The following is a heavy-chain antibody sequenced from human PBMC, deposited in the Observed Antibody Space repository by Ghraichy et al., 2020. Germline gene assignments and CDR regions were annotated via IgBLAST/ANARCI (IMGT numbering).Heavy chain of an antibody. V-gene: IGHV3-74*01. J-gene: IGHJ4*02. CDR3: AREYCSGGRCFFGTGGSHFDY. CDR2: IKSDGSST. CDR1: GFTLSNYW. Sequence: GGSLRLSCTASGFTLSNYWMHWVRQAPGKGLVWVSRIKSDGSSTTYADSVKGRFTISRDNARNTLYLQMNSLRAEDTGVYYCAREYCSGGRCFFGTGGSHFDYWGQGTLVTVSS. D-gene: IGHD2-15*01.